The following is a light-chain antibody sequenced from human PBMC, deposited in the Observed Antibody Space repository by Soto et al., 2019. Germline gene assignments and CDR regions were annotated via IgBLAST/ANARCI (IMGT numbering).Light chain of an antibody. V-gene: IGKV1-6*01. J-gene: IGKJ2*01. Sequence: AIQMTQSPSSLSASVGDRVTITCRARQDIRNDLGWFQQKPGKAPRLLIYGASSLQSVVPSRFSSSGSGTDFTLTISSLLPEDFSTYYCLRDYKHPFTFGQGTKLDIK. CDR3: LRDYKHPFT. CDR2: GAS. CDR1: QDIRND.